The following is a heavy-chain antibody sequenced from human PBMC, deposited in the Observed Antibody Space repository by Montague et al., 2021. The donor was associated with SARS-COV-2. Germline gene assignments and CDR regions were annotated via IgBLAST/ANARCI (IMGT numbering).Heavy chain of an antibody. J-gene: IGHJ4*02. CDR3: AKGGERITMIVVVITLADFDY. CDR2: ISDSGGST. D-gene: IGHD3-22*01. V-gene: IGHV3-23*01. Sequence: SLRLSCAASGFTFSSYAMSWVRQAPGKGLEWVSGISDSGGSTYYADSMKGRFTISRDNSKNTLYLQMNSLRAEDTAVYYCAKGGERITMIVVVITLADFDYWGQGTLVTVSP. CDR1: GFTFSSYA.